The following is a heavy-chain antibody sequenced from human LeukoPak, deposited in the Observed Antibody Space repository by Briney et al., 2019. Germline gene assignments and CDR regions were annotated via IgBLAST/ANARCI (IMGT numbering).Heavy chain of an antibody. Sequence: GGSLRLSCAASGFTFSNYAMNWVRQAPGKGLEWVSSTSSTSVYIYYADSVKGRFTISRDNAKNSLFLQMNSLRAEDTAVYYCARERGYSYGYGNYWGQGTLVTVSS. CDR3: ARERGYSYGYGNY. CDR2: TSSTSVYI. J-gene: IGHJ4*02. D-gene: IGHD5-18*01. CDR1: GFTFSNYA. V-gene: IGHV3-21*06.